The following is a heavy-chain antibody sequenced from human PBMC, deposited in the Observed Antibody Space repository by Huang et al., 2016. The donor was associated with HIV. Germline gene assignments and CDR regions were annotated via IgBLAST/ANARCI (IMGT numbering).Heavy chain of an antibody. Sequence: QVQLYQWGAGPLRPSETLYLTCGVSGGSLHGYYWNWLRQSPGGGLEWIGEVNHGGSTKYHPSLKSRVTISVDTSKIQFSLHLTSVTATDTADYYCATSRSGSGWFLDIWGRGTLVSVS. V-gene: IGHV4-34*01. CDR3: ATSRSGSGWFLDI. J-gene: IGHJ2*01. CDR1: GGSLHGYY. CDR2: VNHGGST. D-gene: IGHD6-19*01.